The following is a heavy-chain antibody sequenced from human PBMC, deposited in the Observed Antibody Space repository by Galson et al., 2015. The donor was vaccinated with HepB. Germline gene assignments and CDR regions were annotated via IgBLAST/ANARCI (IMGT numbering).Heavy chain of an antibody. D-gene: IGHD3-9*01. Sequence: SVKVSCRASGYTFTSYGICWVRQAPGQGLEWVGWISAYNGNTKSAQKLQGRVTMTTDTSTSTAYMELRSLRSDDTAVYYCARGGYDILTGYYPQDSWGQGALVTVSS. V-gene: IGHV1-18*04. CDR3: ARGGYDILTGYYPQDS. CDR2: ISAYNGNT. CDR1: GYTFTSYG. J-gene: IGHJ4*02.